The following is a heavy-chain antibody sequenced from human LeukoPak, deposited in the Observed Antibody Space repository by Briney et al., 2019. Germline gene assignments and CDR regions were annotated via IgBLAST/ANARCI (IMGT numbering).Heavy chain of an antibody. J-gene: IGHJ5*02. D-gene: IGHD4-17*01. CDR3: ARRTVTTGSWFDP. Sequence: SETLSLTCAVYGGSFSGYYWSWIRQPPGEGLEWIREINHSGSTNYNPSLKSRVTISVDTSKNQFSLKLSSVTAADTAVYYCARRTVTTGSWFDPWGQGTLVTVSS. V-gene: IGHV4-34*01. CDR2: INHSGST. CDR1: GGSFSGYY.